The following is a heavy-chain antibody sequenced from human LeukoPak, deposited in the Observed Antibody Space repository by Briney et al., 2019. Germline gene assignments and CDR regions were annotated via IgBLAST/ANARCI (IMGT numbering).Heavy chain of an antibody. J-gene: IGHJ2*01. CDR2: IYYSGST. CDR3: ARAINNWYFDL. V-gene: IGHV4-39*07. CDR1: GGSISSSSYY. D-gene: IGHD5-12*01. Sequence: SETLSLTCTVSGGSISSSSYYWGWIRQPPGKGLEWIGSIYYSGSTYINPSLKSRVTISVDTSKNQFSLKLSSVTAADTAVYYCARAINNWYFDLWGRGALVTVSS.